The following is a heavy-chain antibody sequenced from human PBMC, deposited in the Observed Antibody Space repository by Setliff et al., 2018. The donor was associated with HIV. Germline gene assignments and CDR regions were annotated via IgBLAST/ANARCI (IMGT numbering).Heavy chain of an antibody. CDR3: ASAGSGTRAPPRY. Sequence: PSETLSLTCTVSAGSISSSNYYWGWIRQPPGKGLEWIGSIYYSYSSGSTYYNPSLKSRVTIPLDTSKNQFSLKLTSVTAADTAVYYCASAGSGTRAPPRYWGQGTLVTVSS. V-gene: IGHV4-39*07. CDR2: IYYSYSSGST. J-gene: IGHJ4*02. D-gene: IGHD1-1*01. CDR1: AGSISSSNYY.